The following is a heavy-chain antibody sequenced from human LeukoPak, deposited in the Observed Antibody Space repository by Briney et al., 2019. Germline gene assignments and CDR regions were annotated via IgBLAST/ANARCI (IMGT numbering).Heavy chain of an antibody. V-gene: IGHV4-4*08. J-gene: IGHJ4*02. CDR3: ARRPYGDYPFDY. Sequence: SETLSLTCTVSGASINCHHWSWLRQPPGKGLEWVGYYNPSLKSRVIISVDRSKNQFSLQLSSVTAADTAVYFCARRPYGDYPFDYWGQGVLVTVSS. D-gene: IGHD4-17*01. CDR1: GASINCHH.